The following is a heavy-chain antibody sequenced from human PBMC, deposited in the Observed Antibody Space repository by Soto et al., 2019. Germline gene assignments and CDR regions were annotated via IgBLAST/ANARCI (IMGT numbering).Heavy chain of an antibody. CDR1: GGSISSGGSF. CDR3: AGGIAARPLGY. D-gene: IGHD6-6*01. V-gene: IGHV4-30-2*01. J-gene: IGHJ4*02. CDR2: IYHSGST. Sequence: QLQLQESGSGLVKPSQTLSLTCAVSGGSISSGGSFWSWIRQPPGKGLEWIGYIYHSGSTYYNPSLKSRVTRAVDRAKNRFSLKLSSVTAAGTAVYYCAGGIAARPLGYWGQGTLVTVSS.